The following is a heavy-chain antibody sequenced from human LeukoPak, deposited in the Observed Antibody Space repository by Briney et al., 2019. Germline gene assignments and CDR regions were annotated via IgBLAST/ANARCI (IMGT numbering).Heavy chain of an antibody. CDR2: INPSGGST. D-gene: IGHD4-17*01. V-gene: IGHV1-46*01. CDR1: GYTFTSYY. J-gene: IGHJ4*02. Sequence: ASVKVSCKASGYTFTSYYMHWVRQAPGQGLEWMGIINPSGGSTSYAQKFQGRVTMTRDTSTSTVYMELSSLRSEDTGVYYCARDEGDYGCRNWGQGTLVTVSS. CDR3: ARDEGDYGCRN.